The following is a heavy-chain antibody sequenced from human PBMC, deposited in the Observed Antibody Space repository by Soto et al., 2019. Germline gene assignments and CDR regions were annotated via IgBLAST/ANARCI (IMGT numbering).Heavy chain of an antibody. D-gene: IGHD5-12*01. J-gene: IGHJ4*02. V-gene: IGHV3-23*01. CDR1: GFTFSSYD. CDR3: AKDAPYTDYSKPYDS. Sequence: EVQLLQSEGGLVQPGGSLRLSCAASGFTFSSYDMSCVRQAPGKGLEWISTISVSGDTTFDATSVKGRFTISRDNSKNMVYLQMNSLTDEDTAVYFCAKDAPYTDYSKPYDSWGQGTLVTVSS. CDR2: ISVSGDTT.